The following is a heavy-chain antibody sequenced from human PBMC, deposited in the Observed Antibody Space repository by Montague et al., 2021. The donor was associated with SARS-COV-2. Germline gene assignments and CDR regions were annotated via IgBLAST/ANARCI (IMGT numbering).Heavy chain of an antibody. J-gene: IGHJ4*02. Sequence: SETLSLTCTVSGATTSSRSYYWVWIPQPPGKGLEWIGFKYYSGSTYSNPTLKSPVSISVDTSKKQLSLRLSSVTAADTAVYYCATLPSSITIFGVVQGYYFDDWGQGNLVTVSS. CDR2: KYYSGST. CDR1: GATTSSRSYY. D-gene: IGHD3-3*01. V-gene: IGHV4-39*01. CDR3: ATLPSSITIFGVVQGYYFDD.